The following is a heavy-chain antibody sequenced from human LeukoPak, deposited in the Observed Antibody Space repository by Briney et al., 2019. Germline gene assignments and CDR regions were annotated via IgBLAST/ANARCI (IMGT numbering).Heavy chain of an antibody. J-gene: IGHJ5*02. Sequence: GGSLRLSCAASGFTFSSYWMHWVRQAPGEGLVWASRINSDGSSTTYADSVKGRFTISRDNAKNTLYLQMNSLTAEDTAVYYCRREDPISWGQGTLVTVSS. CDR3: RREDPIS. V-gene: IGHV3-74*01. CDR2: INSDGSST. CDR1: GFTFSSYW.